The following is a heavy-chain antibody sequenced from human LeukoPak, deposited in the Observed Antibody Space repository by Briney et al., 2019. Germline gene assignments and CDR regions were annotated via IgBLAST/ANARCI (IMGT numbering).Heavy chain of an antibody. D-gene: IGHD7-27*01. CDR1: GFTFRSYW. V-gene: IGHV3-7*04. CDR2: IKQDGSEK. CDR3: AREGNWDLDY. J-gene: IGHJ4*02. Sequence: GGSLRLSCAASGFTFRSYWMNWVRQAPGKGLEWVANIKQDGSEKYYVDSVKGRFTISRDNAKNSLYLQMNSLRAEDTAVYYCAREGNWDLDYSGQGTLVTVSS.